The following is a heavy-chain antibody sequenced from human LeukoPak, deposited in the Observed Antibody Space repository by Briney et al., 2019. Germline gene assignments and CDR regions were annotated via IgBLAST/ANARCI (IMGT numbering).Heavy chain of an antibody. V-gene: IGHV3-48*04. J-gene: IGHJ3*02. CDR2: ISSSSSTI. CDR3: AREAGNLDAFDI. Sequence: GGSLRLSCAASGFTFSSYGMHWVRQAPGKGLEWVSYISSSSSTIYYADSVKGRSTISRDNAKNSLYLQMNSLRAEDTAVYYCAREAGNLDAFDIWGQGTMVTVSS. D-gene: IGHD6-13*01. CDR1: GFTFSSYG.